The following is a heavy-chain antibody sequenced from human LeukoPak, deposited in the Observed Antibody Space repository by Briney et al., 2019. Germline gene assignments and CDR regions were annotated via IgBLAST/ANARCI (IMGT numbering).Heavy chain of an antibody. CDR2: INPNSGGT. D-gene: IGHD3-10*01. CDR3: AREESGDYYGSGGGVDV. J-gene: IGHJ6*02. CDR1: GYTFTIYY. Sequence: ASVKVSCKASGYTFTIYYMHWVRQAPGQGLEWMGWINPNSGGTNYAQKFQGWVTMTRDTSISTAYMELSRLRSDDTAVYYCAREESGDYYGSGGGVDVWGQGTTVTVSS. V-gene: IGHV1-2*04.